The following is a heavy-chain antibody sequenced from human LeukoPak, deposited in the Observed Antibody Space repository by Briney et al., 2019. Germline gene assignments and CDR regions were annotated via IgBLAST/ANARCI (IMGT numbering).Heavy chain of an antibody. CDR2: ISSGGGTT. D-gene: IGHD3-10*01. V-gene: IGHV3-23*01. CDR1: GFTFSSHA. J-gene: IGHJ4*02. Sequence: PGGSLRRSCAASGFTFSSHAMSWVRQAPGKRLEWVSRISSGGGTTDYTDSVKGRFTISRDTSKNTLYLQMNSLRAEDTAVYYCAKDRSGSGYFDYWGQGTLVTVSS. CDR3: AKDRSGSGYFDY.